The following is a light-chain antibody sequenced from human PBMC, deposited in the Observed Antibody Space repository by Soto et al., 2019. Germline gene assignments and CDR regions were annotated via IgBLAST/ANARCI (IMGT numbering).Light chain of an antibody. CDR2: GAS. Sequence: EIVLTQSPGTLSLSPGERATLSCRASQSVSSSYIAWYQQKPGQAPRLLIYGASSRAPGIPDRFSGSGSGTGFTLTISRLEPEDFAVYFCQQYGSSSWTFGQGTKVE. V-gene: IGKV3-20*01. J-gene: IGKJ1*01. CDR1: QSVSSSY. CDR3: QQYGSSSWT.